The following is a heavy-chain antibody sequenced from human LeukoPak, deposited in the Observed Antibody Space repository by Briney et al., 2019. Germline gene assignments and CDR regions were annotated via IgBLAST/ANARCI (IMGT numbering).Heavy chain of an antibody. CDR1: GFIFSDYY. J-gene: IGHJ4*02. V-gene: IGHV3-11*01. CDR3: ARVEIAVAPPDY. CDR2: ISSSGNTI. D-gene: IGHD6-19*01. Sequence: GGSLRLSCAASGFIFSDYYMSWIRQAPGKGLEWVSYISSSGNTIYYADSVKGRFTISRDNAKNSLYLQMNSLRVEDTAVYYCARVEIAVAPPDYWGQGTLVTVSS.